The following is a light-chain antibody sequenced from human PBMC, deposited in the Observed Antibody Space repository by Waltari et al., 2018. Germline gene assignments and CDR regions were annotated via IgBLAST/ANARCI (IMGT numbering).Light chain of an antibody. Sequence: VLTQSPGTLSLSPGERVTLPCRASQSLSKKYLVWYQQKPGQAPRLLIYGASRRAAGIPDRFSGGGSGTDFTLTISRLEPEDFAMYYCQQYGSSVMYTFGQGTKLEIK. CDR1: QSLSKKY. V-gene: IGKV3-20*01. J-gene: IGKJ2*01. CDR2: GAS. CDR3: QQYGSSVMYT.